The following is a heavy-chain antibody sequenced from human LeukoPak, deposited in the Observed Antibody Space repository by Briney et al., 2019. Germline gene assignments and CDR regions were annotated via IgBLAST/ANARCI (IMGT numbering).Heavy chain of an antibody. CDR2: ISAYNGNT. V-gene: IGHV1-18*01. J-gene: IGHJ4*02. CDR3: ARALGGYNHLDY. Sequence: ASVKVSCKASGYTFTSYGISWVRQAPGQGLEWMGWISAYNGNTNYAQKLQGRVTMTRDTSTSTVYMELSSLRSEDTAVYYCARALGGYNHLDYWGQGTLVTVSS. D-gene: IGHD5-24*01. CDR1: GYTFTSYG.